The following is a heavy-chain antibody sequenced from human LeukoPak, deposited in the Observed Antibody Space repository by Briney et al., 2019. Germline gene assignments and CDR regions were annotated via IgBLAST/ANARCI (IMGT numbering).Heavy chain of an antibody. CDR1: GGTFSSYA. J-gene: IGHJ4*02. Sequence: SVKVSCKASGGTFSSYAISWVRQAPGQGLEWMGRIIPILGIANYAQKFQGRVTITADKSASTAYMELSSLRSEDTAVYYCASYYYDSSGYYSLDYWGQGTLVTVSS. D-gene: IGHD3-22*01. CDR3: ASYYYDSSGYYSLDY. V-gene: IGHV1-69*04. CDR2: IIPILGIA.